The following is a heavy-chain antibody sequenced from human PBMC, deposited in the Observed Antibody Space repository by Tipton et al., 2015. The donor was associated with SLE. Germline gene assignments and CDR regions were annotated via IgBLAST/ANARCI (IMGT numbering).Heavy chain of an antibody. D-gene: IGHD6-13*01. Sequence: LRLSCTVSGGSISSSSYYWGWIRQPPGKGLEWIGSIYYSGSTYYNPSLKRRVTISLDTSTNRLSLKLSSVIAADTAVYYCARVNRVAADVDFWGQGTLVAVSS. V-gene: IGHV4-39*07. CDR2: IYYSGST. CDR3: ARVNRVAADVDF. CDR1: GGSISSSSYY. J-gene: IGHJ4*02.